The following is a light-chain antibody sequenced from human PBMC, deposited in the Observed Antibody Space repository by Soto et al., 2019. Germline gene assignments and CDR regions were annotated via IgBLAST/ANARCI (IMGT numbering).Light chain of an antibody. V-gene: IGKV3-20*01. CDR1: QSVSSSY. CDR3: QQYGSSPPIT. J-gene: IGKJ5*01. Sequence: EIVLTQSPGTLSLSPGERATLSCRASQSVSSSYLAWYQQKPGQAPRLLIYGASSRAPGIPDRFSGSGSGTDLPLTISRLEPEDFAVYYCQQYGSSPPITFGQGTRLEIK. CDR2: GAS.